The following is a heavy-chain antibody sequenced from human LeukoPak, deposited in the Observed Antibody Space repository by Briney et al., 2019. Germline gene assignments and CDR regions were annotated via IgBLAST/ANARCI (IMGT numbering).Heavy chain of an antibody. J-gene: IGHJ5*02. CDR1: GYSVNAYN. D-gene: IGHD6-13*01. CDR3: ARDKQLGPGWFDP. V-gene: IGHV1-2*02. CDR2: INPNSGGT. Sequence: ASVKVSCKTSGYSVNAYNMHWVRQAPGQGLEWMGWINPNSGGTNYAQKFQGRVTMTRDTSISTAYMELSRLRSDDTAVYYCARDKQLGPGWFDPWGQGTLVTVSS.